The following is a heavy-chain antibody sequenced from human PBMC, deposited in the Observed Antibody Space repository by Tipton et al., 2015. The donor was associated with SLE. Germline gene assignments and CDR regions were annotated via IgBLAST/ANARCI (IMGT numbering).Heavy chain of an antibody. D-gene: IGHD3-22*01. CDR3: ARELTDSSGYYYYGMDV. J-gene: IGHJ6*02. CDR2: IYYSGST. V-gene: IGHV4-30-4*01. CDR1: GGSISSGDYY. Sequence: TLSLTCTVSGGSISSGDYYWSWIRQPPGKGLEWIGYIYYSGSTYYNPSLKSRVTISVDTSKNQFSLELSSVTAADTAVYYCARELTDSSGYYYYGMDVWGQGTTVTVSS.